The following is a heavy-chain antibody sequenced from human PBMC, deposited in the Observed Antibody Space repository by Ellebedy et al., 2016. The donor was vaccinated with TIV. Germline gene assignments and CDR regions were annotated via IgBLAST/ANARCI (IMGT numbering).Heavy chain of an antibody. CDR2: INPNSGGT. D-gene: IGHD4-23*01. Sequence: ASVKVSXXASGHTFTGYYMHWVRQAPGQGLEWMGWINPNSGGTNYAQKFQGWVTMTRDTSISTAYMELSRLRSDDTAVYYCARRGVTPSLNFDYWGQGTLVTVSS. CDR1: GHTFTGYY. CDR3: ARRGVTPSLNFDY. V-gene: IGHV1-2*04. J-gene: IGHJ4*02.